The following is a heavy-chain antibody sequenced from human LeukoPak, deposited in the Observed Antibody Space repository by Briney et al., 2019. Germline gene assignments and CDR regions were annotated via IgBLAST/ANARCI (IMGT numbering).Heavy chain of an antibody. J-gene: IGHJ5*02. CDR3: ARDQRTYSSSWRRANWFDP. CDR2: INPNSGGT. V-gene: IGHV1-2*02. CDR1: GYTFTSYG. D-gene: IGHD6-13*01. Sequence: ASVKVSCKASGYTFTSYGISWVRQAPGQGLEWMGWINPNSGGTNYAQKFQGRVTMTRDTSISTAYMELSRLRSDDTAVYYCARDQRTYSSSWRRANWFDPWGQGTLVTVSS.